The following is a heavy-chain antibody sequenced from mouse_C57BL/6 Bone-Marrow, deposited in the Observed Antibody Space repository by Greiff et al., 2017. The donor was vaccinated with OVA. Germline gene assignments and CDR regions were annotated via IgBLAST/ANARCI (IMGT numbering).Heavy chain of an antibody. CDR2: IYIGNGYT. V-gene: IGHV1-58*01. J-gene: IGHJ3*01. CDR3: ARSYYDGDRQFAY. CDR1: GYTFTSYG. D-gene: IGHD1-1*01. Sequence: EVKLMESGAELVSPGSSVKMSCKTSGYTFTSYGITWVKQRPGQGLEWIGYIYIGNGYTEYNEKFKGKATLSSDTTSSTDYMQLSSLTSEDSAIEVCARSYYDGDRQFAYWGQGTLVTVSA.